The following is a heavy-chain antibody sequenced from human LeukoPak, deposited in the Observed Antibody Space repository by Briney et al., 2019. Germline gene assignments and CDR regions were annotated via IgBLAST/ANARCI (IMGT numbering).Heavy chain of an antibody. Sequence: GSSVKVSCKASGGTFSSYAISWVRQAPGQGLEWMGGIIPIFGTANYAQKFQGRVTITADKSTSTAYMELSSLRSEDTAVYYCARSLGPAVTIAFDIWGQGTMVTVSS. D-gene: IGHD4-17*01. CDR3: ARSLGPAVTIAFDI. J-gene: IGHJ3*02. V-gene: IGHV1-69*06. CDR2: IIPIFGTA. CDR1: GGTFSSYA.